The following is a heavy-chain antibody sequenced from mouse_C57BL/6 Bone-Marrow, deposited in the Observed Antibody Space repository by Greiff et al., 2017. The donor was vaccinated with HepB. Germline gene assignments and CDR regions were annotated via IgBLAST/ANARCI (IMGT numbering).Heavy chain of an antibody. D-gene: IGHD4-1*01. V-gene: IGHV1-53*01. CDR2: INHSNGGT. CDR1: GYTFNSYW. Sequence: QVPLQQPGTELVKPGASVKMSCKASGYTFNSYWMLWVKQRPGQGLEWIGNINHSNGGTNYNEKFKSKATLTVDKSSSTAYMQLSSLTSEDSAVYYCARTRANWYAGYWYFDVWGTVTTVTVSS. CDR3: ARTRANWYAGYWYFDV. J-gene: IGHJ1*03.